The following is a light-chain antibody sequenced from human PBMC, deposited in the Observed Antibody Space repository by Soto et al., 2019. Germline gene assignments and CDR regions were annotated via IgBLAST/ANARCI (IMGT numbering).Light chain of an antibody. CDR3: QQYGSSPWT. V-gene: IGKV3-20*01. Sequence: EIVLTQSPGTLSFSPGERATLSCWASQSVSSSSLAWYQQKPGQAPRLLIYGASSRATGVPDRFSGSGSGTDFTLTINRLEPEDFAVYYCQQYGSSPWTFGQGTKVEI. CDR1: QSVSSSS. J-gene: IGKJ1*01. CDR2: GAS.